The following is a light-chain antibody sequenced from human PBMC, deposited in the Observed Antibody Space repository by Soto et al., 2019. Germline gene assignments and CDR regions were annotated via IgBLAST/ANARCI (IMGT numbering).Light chain of an antibody. J-gene: IGLJ1*01. CDR3: AAWDDSLNGHV. CDR2: SST. Sequence: QSALTQPHSASGTPGQRVTISCSGSSFNIGTNSVHWFQQLPGTAPKVLIYSSTQRPSGVPERFSGSKSGTSASLAISELQSEEEVDYYCAAWDDSLNGHVFGTATKVTVL. V-gene: IGLV1-44*01. CDR1: SFNIGTNS.